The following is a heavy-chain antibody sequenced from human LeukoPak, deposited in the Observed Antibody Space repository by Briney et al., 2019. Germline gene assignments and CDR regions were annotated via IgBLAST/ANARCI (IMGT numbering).Heavy chain of an antibody. CDR1: GDSLSSNSAA. J-gene: IGHJ4*02. CDR2: AYYRSKWYN. D-gene: IGHD2-15*01. CDR3: AREIRWQPDH. Sequence: SQTLSVTCALSGDSLSSNSAAWKWIRQSPSRGLEWVGWAYYRSKWYNDYAGSVKSGITINPDTSKNRCSLQLNSVTPEDRAGVYCAREIRWQPDHWGQGPLVTVP. V-gene: IGHV6-1*01.